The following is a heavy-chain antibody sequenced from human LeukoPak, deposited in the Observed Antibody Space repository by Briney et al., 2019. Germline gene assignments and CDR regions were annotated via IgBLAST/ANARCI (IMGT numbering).Heavy chain of an antibody. V-gene: IGHV1-18*01. CDR2: ISAYNGNT. CDR3: ARFIPPPSHHDYIWGSYRYYHHYYMDV. J-gene: IGHJ6*03. CDR1: GYTFSSYG. D-gene: IGHD3-16*02. Sequence: ASVKVSCKASGYTFSSYGISWVRQAPGQGLEWMGWISAYNGNTNYAQKLQGRVTMTTDTSTSTAYMELRSLRSDDTAVYYCARFIPPPSHHDYIWGSYRYYHHYYMDVWGKGTTVTVSS.